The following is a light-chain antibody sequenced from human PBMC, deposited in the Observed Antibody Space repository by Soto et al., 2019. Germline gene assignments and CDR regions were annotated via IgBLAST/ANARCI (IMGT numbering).Light chain of an antibody. CDR3: SSYAGTDNFYV. J-gene: IGLJ1*01. Sequence: QSALTQPASVSGSPGQSITISCTGTSSDVGSYNLVSWYQQHPGKAPKLMIYEGSKRPSGVSNRFSGSKSGDTASLTISGLQAEDEADYYCSSYAGTDNFYVFGTGTKVTVL. V-gene: IGLV2-23*01. CDR2: EGS. CDR1: SSDVGSYNL.